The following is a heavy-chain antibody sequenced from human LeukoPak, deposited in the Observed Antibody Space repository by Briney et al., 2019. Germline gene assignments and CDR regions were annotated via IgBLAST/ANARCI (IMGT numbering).Heavy chain of an antibody. CDR3: ARGGDFGYSYGGYYYMDV. CDR2: IGTAGDT. D-gene: IGHD5-18*01. Sequence: GGSLRLSCAASGFTFSSYDMHWVCQATGKGLEWVSAIGTAGDTYYPGSVKGRFTISRENAKNSLYLQMNSLRAGDTAVYYCARGGDFGYSYGGYYYMDVWGKGTTVTVSS. V-gene: IGHV3-13*01. CDR1: GFTFSSYD. J-gene: IGHJ6*03.